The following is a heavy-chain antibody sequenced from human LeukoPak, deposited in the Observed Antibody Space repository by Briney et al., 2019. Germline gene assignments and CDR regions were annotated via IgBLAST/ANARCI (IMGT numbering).Heavy chain of an antibody. Sequence: SETLSLTCTVSGVSFSSYYWTWIRQPPGKGLEWIGNIYFSGTTNYNPSLKSRIIISIDTSKNQFSLKLTSVTAADTGVFYWAGGTGTYSLWGQGTLVTVSS. CDR2: IYFSGTT. V-gene: IGHV4-59*01. CDR3: AGGTGTYSL. CDR1: GVSFSSYY. D-gene: IGHD1-26*01. J-gene: IGHJ4*02.